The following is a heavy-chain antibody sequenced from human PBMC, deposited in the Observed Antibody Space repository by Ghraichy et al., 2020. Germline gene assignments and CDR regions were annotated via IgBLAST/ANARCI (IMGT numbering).Heavy chain of an antibody. Sequence: SETLSLTCTVSGVSITNTRFYWGWVRQPPGKGLEWIGSKSYNGSTYDNPSLKSRVTISEDSSKNQFSLRLTSVTAADTAVYFCARTFPRASFVVVTDTLFDIWGQGTMVTVSS. CDR1: GVSITNTRFY. D-gene: IGHD2-21*02. V-gene: IGHV4-39*01. J-gene: IGHJ3*02. CDR2: KSYNGST. CDR3: ARTFPRASFVVVTDTLFDI.